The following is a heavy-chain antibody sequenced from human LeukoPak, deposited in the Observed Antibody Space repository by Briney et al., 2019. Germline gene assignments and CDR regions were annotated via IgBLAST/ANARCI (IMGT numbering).Heavy chain of an antibody. CDR1: GFTFSSYA. CDR2: ISGSGGST. V-gene: IGHV3-23*01. CDR3: AKDHESSTWYIDY. Sequence: GGSLRLSCAASGFTFSSYAMSWVRQAPGKGLEWVSAISGSGGSTYYADSVKGRFTISRDNSKNTLFLQMNSLRAEDTAVYYCAKDHESSTWYIDYWGQGTLVTVSS. D-gene: IGHD3-22*01. J-gene: IGHJ4*02.